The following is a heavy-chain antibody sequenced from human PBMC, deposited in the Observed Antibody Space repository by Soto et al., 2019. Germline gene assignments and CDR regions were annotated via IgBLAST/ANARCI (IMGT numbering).Heavy chain of an antibody. CDR2: INHSGST. D-gene: IGHD6-6*01. V-gene: IGHV4-34*01. J-gene: IGHJ4*02. CDR1: GGSFSGYY. CDR3: ARGRMKQLGPNDY. Sequence: SETLSLTCAVYGGSFSGYYWSWIRQPPGKGLEWIGEINHSGSTNYNPSLKSRVTISVDTSKNQFSLKLSSVTAADTAVYYCARGRMKQLGPNDYWGQGTLVTVSS.